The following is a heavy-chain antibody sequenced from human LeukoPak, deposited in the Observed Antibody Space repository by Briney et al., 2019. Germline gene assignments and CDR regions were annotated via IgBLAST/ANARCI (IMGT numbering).Heavy chain of an antibody. CDR1: GLTFDDYG. J-gene: IGHJ4*02. D-gene: IGHD6-19*01. Sequence: GGSLRLSCVASGLTFDDYGMSWVRQAPGKGLEWVSGINWNGGTTTYADSVKGRFTISRDNAKNSLYLQMNSLRAEDTAVYYCARDPDSSGWYYFDYWGQGTLVTVSS. CDR3: ARDPDSSGWYYFDY. V-gene: IGHV3-20*04. CDR2: INWNGGTT.